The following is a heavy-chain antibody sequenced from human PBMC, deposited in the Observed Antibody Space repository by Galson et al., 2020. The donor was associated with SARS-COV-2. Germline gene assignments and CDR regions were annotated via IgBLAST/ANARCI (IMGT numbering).Heavy chain of an antibody. Sequence: GGSLRLSCAASGFTFSSYAMTWVRQAPGTGLEWVSVISDIGGSTYYADSVKGRFTISRDNSKNTLYLQMNSLRAEDTAVYYCAKDLPDGYNYWYFDLWGRGTLVTVSS. J-gene: IGHJ2*01. D-gene: IGHD5-12*01. CDR2: ISDIGGST. CDR3: AKDLPDGYNYWYFDL. V-gene: IGHV3-23*01. CDR1: GFTFSSYA.